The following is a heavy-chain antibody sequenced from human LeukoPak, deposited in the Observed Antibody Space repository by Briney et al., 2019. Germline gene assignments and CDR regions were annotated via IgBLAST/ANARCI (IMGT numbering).Heavy chain of an antibody. D-gene: IGHD2-15*01. Sequence: PGGSLRLSCAASGFTFSNYAMHWVRQAPGKGLEWVAVVSYDGSNKYYADSVKGRFTISRDNSKRTLYLQMNSLRAEDTAVYYCAKSTLGYCSGDSCYSDYWGQGNLVTVS. V-gene: IGHV3-30-3*02. CDR3: AKSTLGYCSGDSCYSDY. CDR2: VSYDGSNK. CDR1: GFTFSNYA. J-gene: IGHJ4*02.